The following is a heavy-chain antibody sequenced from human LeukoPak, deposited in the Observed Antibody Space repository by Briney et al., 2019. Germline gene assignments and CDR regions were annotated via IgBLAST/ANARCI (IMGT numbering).Heavy chain of an antibody. CDR2: ISGRS. D-gene: IGHD3-16*01. CDR3: GRAFPPLRTSSAGDL. CDR1: GSIFSDYD. V-gene: IGHV3-69-1*02. Sequence: GGSLRLSCSASGSIFSDYDMNWVRQAPGKGLEWVSAISGRSNGESVKGRFTISRDNAKNSLYLQLDSLGVEDTAVYYCGRAFPPLRTSSAGDLWGQGTLVTVSS. J-gene: IGHJ1*01.